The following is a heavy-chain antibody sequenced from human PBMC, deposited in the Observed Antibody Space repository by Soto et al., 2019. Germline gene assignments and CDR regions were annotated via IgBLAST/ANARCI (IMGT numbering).Heavy chain of an antibody. V-gene: IGHV3-11*01. D-gene: IGHD6-13*01. CDR1: GFTFSDYY. Sequence: LRLSCAASGFTFSDYYMAWIRQAPGKGLEWVSDISSSGTTIYYADSVKGRFTISRDNAKDSLYLQMNSLRAEDTAVYYCARDLPGIATAGTNYWGQGTLVTVSS. CDR2: ISSSGTTI. CDR3: ARDLPGIATAGTNY. J-gene: IGHJ4*02.